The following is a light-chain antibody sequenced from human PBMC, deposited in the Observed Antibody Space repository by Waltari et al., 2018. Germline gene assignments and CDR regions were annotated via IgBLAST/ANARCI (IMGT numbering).Light chain of an antibody. CDR3: SSYAGHNTWI. J-gene: IGLJ2*01. CDR1: SSEVATYDL. V-gene: IGLV2-23*02. CDR2: EVT. Sequence: QSALTQPASVSGSPGQSITISCTGTSSEVATYDLVSWFQQHPGKAPKLIIYEVTKRPSGISDRFSGFKSGNTASLTISGLRAEDDTDYYCSSYAGHNTWIFGGGTKLTVL.